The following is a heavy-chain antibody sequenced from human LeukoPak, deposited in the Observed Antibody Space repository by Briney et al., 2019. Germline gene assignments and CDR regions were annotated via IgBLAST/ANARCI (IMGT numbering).Heavy chain of an antibody. CDR1: GFSTSNYW. V-gene: IGHV3-7*05. J-gene: IGHJ5*02. D-gene: IGHD1-26*01. Sequence: AGSLSLSCAASGFSTSNYWMSWDWQPQRKRMDWVANINKDGREKSYVASVKGRFTISRDNAKNSLSLQMDSLRAEDTAVYHCARVGRSWEDREDKYTGRYHPFDPWGQGTLVTVSS. CDR3: ARVGRSWEDREDKYTGRYHPFDP. CDR2: INKDGREK.